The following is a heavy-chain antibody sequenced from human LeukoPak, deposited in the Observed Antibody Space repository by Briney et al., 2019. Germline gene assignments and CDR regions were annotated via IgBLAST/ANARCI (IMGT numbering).Heavy chain of an antibody. CDR2: IGTAGDT. Sequence: TGGSLRLSCAASGFTFSSYDMHWVRQATGKGLEWVSAIGTAGDTYYPGSVKGRFTISRENAKNSLYLQMNSLRAGDTAVYYCARARQDFWSGYYFESYYGMDVWGQGTTVTVSS. CDR3: ARARQDFWSGYYFESYYGMDV. D-gene: IGHD3-3*01. CDR1: GFTFSSYD. J-gene: IGHJ6*02. V-gene: IGHV3-13*01.